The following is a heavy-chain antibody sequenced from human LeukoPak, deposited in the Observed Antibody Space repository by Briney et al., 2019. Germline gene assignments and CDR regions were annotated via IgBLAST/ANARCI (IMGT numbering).Heavy chain of an antibody. D-gene: IGHD5-12*01. CDR1: GFTFSSYA. CDR2: ISGSGGST. V-gene: IGHV3-23*01. CDR3: AHLARWLQLGGDY. J-gene: IGHJ4*02. Sequence: PGGSLRLSCAASGFTFSSYAMSWVRQAPGKGLEWVSAISGSGGSTYYADSVKGRFTISRDNSKNTPYLQMNSLRAEDTAVYYCAHLARWLQLGGDYWGQGTLVTVSS.